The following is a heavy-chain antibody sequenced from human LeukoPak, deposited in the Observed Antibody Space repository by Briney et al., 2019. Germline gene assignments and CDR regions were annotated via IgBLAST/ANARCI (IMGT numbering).Heavy chain of an antibody. D-gene: IGHD1-26*01. CDR1: GFTFDDYG. Sequence: GGSLRLSCAASGFTFDDYGMSWGRQAPGKGLEWGSGINWNGGSTGYADSVKGRFTISRDNAKNSLYLQMNSLRAEDTALYYCARLGAPSAYFHYYMDVWGKGTTVTVSS. V-gene: IGHV3-20*04. CDR2: INWNGGST. J-gene: IGHJ6*03. CDR3: ARLGAPSAYFHYYMDV.